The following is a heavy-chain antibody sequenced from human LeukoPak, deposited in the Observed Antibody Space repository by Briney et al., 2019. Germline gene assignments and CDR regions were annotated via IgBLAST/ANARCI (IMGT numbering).Heavy chain of an antibody. Sequence: GGSLRLSCAASGFTFSSYAMSWVRQAPGKGLEWVSGISGSGDTTYYADSVKGRFTISRDNSKNTLYLQMNSLRAEDTAVYYCGCTGQVDYWGQGTLVTVSS. CDR1: GFTFSSYA. CDR3: GCTGQVDY. D-gene: IGHD2-8*01. V-gene: IGHV3-23*01. J-gene: IGHJ4*02. CDR2: ISGSGDTT.